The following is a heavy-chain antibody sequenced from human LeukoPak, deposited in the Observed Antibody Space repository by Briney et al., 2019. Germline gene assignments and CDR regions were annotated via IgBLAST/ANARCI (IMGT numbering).Heavy chain of an antibody. Sequence: GGSLRLSCAASGFTFSSYAMHWVRQAPCKGLEWVAVISYDGSNKYYADSVKGRFTISRDNSKNTLYLQMNSLRAEDTAVYYCAFDFWSGQGAFDIWGQGTMVTVSS. V-gene: IGHV3-30-3*01. CDR3: AFDFWSGQGAFDI. CDR2: ISYDGSNK. D-gene: IGHD3-3*01. CDR1: GFTFSSYA. J-gene: IGHJ3*02.